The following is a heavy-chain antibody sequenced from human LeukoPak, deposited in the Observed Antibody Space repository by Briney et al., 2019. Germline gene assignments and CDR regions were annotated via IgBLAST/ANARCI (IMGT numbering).Heavy chain of an antibody. J-gene: IGHJ3*02. CDR2: IYTSGST. D-gene: IGHD5-18*01. Sequence: PSETLSLTCTVSGGSISSYYWSWIRQPAGKGLEWIGRIYTSGSTNYNPSLKSRVTMSVDTSKNQFSLKLSSVTAADTAVYYCAREGMAVVVTANDAFDIWGQGTMVTVSS. CDR3: AREGMAVVVTANDAFDI. V-gene: IGHV4-4*07. CDR1: GGSISSYY.